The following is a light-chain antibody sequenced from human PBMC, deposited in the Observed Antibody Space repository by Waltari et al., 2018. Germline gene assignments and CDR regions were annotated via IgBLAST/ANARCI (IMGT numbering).Light chain of an antibody. CDR2: DSS. CDR1: QSISTS. V-gene: IGKV3-11*01. Sequence: ETVLTQSPATLSLSPGERATLSCRASQSISTSLAWYQQKPGQAPRLLSYDSSNRATGVPDRFSGSGSGTDFTLTISSLEPEDFAVYYCQRRTNWYAFGQGTKLEIK. CDR3: QRRTNWYA. J-gene: IGKJ2*01.